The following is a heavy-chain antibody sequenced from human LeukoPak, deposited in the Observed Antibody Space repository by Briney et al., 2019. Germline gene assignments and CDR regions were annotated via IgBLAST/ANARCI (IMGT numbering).Heavy chain of an antibody. J-gene: IGHJ6*03. CDR2: ISSSGSTI. V-gene: IGHV3-11*01. Sequence: GGSLRLSCAASGFTFSDYYMSWIRQAPGKGLEWVSYISSSGSTIYYADSVKGRFTISRDNAKNSLYLQINSLRAEDTAVYYCARGHPIWSAPPDYYMDVWGKGTTVTVSS. CDR1: GFTFSDYY. D-gene: IGHD3-3*01. CDR3: ARGHPIWSAPPDYYMDV.